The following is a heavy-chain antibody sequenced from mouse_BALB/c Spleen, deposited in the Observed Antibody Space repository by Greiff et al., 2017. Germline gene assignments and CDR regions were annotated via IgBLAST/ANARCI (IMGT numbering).Heavy chain of an antibody. D-gene: IGHD2-3*01. V-gene: IGHV5-6*01. CDR2: ISSGGSYT. J-gene: IGHJ3*01. CDR1: GFTFSSYG. CDR3: ARQHDGSFAY. Sequence: EVKLVESGGDLVKPGGSLKLSCAASGFTFSSYGMSWVRQTPDKRLEWVATISSGGSYTYYPDSVKGRFTISRDNAKNTLYLQMSSLKSEDTAMYYCARQHDGSFAYWGQGTLVTVSA.